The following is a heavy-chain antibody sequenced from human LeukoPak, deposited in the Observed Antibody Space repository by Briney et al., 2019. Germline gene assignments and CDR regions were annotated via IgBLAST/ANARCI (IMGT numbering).Heavy chain of an antibody. J-gene: IGHJ3*02. Sequence: ASVKVSCKASGYTFTSYDINWVRQATGQGLEWMGWMSPNSGNTGYAQKFQGRVTITRNTSISTAYMEQSSLRSEDTAVYYCARVGGEWLDAFDIWGQGTMVTVSS. D-gene: IGHD3-16*01. CDR1: GYTFTSYD. CDR3: ARVGGEWLDAFDI. CDR2: MSPNSGNT. V-gene: IGHV1-8*03.